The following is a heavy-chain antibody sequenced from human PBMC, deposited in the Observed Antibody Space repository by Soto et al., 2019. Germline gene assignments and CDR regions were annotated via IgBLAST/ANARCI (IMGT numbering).Heavy chain of an antibody. J-gene: IGHJ4*02. CDR1: GFTFSSYL. V-gene: IGHV3-30-3*01. Sequence: QVQLVESGGGVVQPGRSLRLSCATSGFTFSSYLIHWVRQTPDKGLEWVAFISRDGSNEYYADSVKGRFTISKDNSKNTLYLEMNSLRAEDTAGYYCARDDEGGSDCDIGYWGQGTLVTVSS. D-gene: IGHD3-16*02. CDR2: ISRDGSNE. CDR3: ARDDEGGSDCDIGY.